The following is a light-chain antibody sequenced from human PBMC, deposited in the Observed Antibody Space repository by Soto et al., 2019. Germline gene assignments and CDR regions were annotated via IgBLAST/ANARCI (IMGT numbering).Light chain of an antibody. CDR1: QSISSY. CDR2: AAS. CDR3: QQSYSTPST. V-gene: IGKV1-39*01. J-gene: IGKJ3*01. Sequence: DILMTQSPSSLSASVGDRVTITCRASQSISSYLNWYQQKPGKAPKLLIYAASSLQSGVPSRFSGSGSGTDFTLTISSLQPEDFATYYCQQSYSTPSTFGPGTKVDIK.